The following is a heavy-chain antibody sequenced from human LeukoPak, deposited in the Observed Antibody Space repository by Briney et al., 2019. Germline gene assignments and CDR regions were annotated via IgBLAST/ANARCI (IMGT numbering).Heavy chain of an antibody. CDR2: IYYSGST. J-gene: IGHJ6*02. D-gene: IGHD4-17*01. Sequence: SETLSLACTVSGGSISSYYWGWIRQPPGKGLEWIGSIYYSGSTYYNPSLKSRVTISVDTSKNQFSLKLSSVTAADTAVYYCARVSGYGDYGENWYYYYGMDVWGQGTTVTVSS. CDR3: ARVSGYGDYGENWYYYYGMDV. CDR1: GGSISSYY. V-gene: IGHV4-39*07.